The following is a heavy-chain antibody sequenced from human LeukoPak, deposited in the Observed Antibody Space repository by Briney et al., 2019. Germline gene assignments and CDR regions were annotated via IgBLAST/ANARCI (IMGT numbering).Heavy chain of an antibody. V-gene: IGHV3-23*01. CDR3: AKDSSSGYYYDFDY. J-gene: IGHJ4*02. CDR2: ISGSGGST. Sequence: GGSLRLSCAASGFTLSRYAMSWVRQAPGKGLEWVSPISGSGGSTYYADSVKGRYTISRDNSKNTLYLQMSSLRAEDTAVYYCAKDSSSGYYYDFDYWGQGTLVTVSS. D-gene: IGHD3-22*01. CDR1: GFTLSRYA.